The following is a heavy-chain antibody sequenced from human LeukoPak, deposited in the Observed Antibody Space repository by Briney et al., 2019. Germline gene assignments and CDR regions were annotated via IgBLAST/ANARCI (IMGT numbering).Heavy chain of an antibody. Sequence: GGSLRLSCAASGITFSSYAMSWVRQAPGMGLEWVSAISGSGGSTYYADSVKGRFTISRDNSKNTLYLQMNSLRAEDTAVYYCAKDSPRIAAAGRSEYFQHWGQGTLVTVSS. D-gene: IGHD6-13*01. CDR3: AKDSPRIAAAGRSEYFQH. CDR1: GITFSSYA. J-gene: IGHJ1*01. CDR2: ISGSGGST. V-gene: IGHV3-23*01.